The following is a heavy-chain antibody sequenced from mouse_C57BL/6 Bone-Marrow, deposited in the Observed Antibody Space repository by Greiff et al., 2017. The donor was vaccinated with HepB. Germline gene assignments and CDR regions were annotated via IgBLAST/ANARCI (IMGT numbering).Heavy chain of an antibody. CDR2: IHPNSGST. CDR3: ASLHYHVRDFDV. D-gene: IGHD1-2*01. V-gene: IGHV1-64*01. Sequence: VQLQQPGAELVKPGASVKLSCKASGYTFTSYWMHWVKQRPGQGLEWIGMIHPNSGSTNYNEKFKSKATLTVDKSSSTAYMQLSSLTSEDSAVYYCASLHYHVRDFDVWGTGTTVTVSS. J-gene: IGHJ1*03. CDR1: GYTFTSYW.